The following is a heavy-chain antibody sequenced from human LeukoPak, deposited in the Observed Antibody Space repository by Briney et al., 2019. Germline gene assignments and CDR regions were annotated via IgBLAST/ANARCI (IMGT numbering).Heavy chain of an antibody. Sequence: ASVKVSCKASGYTFTSYGISWVRQAPGQGLEWMGWISAYNGNTNYAEKVQGRVTMTTDTSTSTAYMELRSLGSDDTAVYYCARKGPPGAAAGTGYFQHWGQGTLVTVSS. CDR3: ARKGPPGAAAGTGYFQH. CDR1: GYTFTSYG. J-gene: IGHJ1*01. CDR2: ISAYNGNT. D-gene: IGHD6-13*01. V-gene: IGHV1-18*01.